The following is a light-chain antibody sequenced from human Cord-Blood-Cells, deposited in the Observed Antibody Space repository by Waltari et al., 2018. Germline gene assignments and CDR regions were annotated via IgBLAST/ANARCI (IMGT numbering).Light chain of an antibody. Sequence: QSALTQPASVSGSPGQSITISCTGTSRDVGGYNYVSRYQQHPGRAPKLMIYEVSNRPSGVSNRFSGSKSGNTASLTISGLQAEDEADYYCSSYTSSSTYVVFGGGTKLTVL. V-gene: IGLV2-14*01. CDR1: SRDVGGYNY. CDR3: SSYTSSSTYVV. CDR2: EVS. J-gene: IGLJ2*01.